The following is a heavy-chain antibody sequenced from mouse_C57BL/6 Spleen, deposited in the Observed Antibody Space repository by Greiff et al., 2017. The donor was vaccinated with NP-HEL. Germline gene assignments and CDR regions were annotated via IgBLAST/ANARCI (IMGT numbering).Heavy chain of an antibody. V-gene: IGHV1-82*01. Sequence: QVQLQQSGPELVKPGASVKISCKASGYAFSSSWMNWVKQRPGKGLEWIGRIYPGDGDTNYNGKFKGKATLTADKSSSTAYMQLSSLTSEDSAVYFCARSLDYDGSSLDYWGQGTTLTVSS. J-gene: IGHJ2*01. CDR3: ARSLDYDGSSLDY. D-gene: IGHD1-1*01. CDR1: GYAFSSSW. CDR2: IYPGDGDT.